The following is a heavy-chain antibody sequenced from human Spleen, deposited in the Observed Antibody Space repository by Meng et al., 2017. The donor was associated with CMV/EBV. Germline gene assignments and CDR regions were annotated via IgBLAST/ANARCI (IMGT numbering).Heavy chain of an antibody. CDR3: ARHPRITIFGVGASWYYYGMDV. J-gene: IGHJ6*02. D-gene: IGHD3-3*01. CDR1: GGTFSSYA. Sequence: SVKVSCKASGGTFSSYAISWVRQAPGQGLEWMGGIIPILGKANYAQKFQGRVTITADNSTSTAYMQLSSLRSGDTAVYYCARHPRITIFGVGASWYYYGMDVWGQGTTVTVSS. CDR2: IIPILGKA. V-gene: IGHV1-69*10.